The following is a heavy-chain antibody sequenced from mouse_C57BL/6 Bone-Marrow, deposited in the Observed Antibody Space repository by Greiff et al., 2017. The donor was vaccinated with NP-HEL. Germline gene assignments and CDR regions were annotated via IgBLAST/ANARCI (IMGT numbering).Heavy chain of an antibody. D-gene: IGHD1-1*01. CDR1: GFTFSSYG. V-gene: IGHV5-6*01. Sequence: VQLKESGGDLVKPGGSLKLSCAASGFTFSSYGMSWVRQTPDKRLEWVATISSGGSYTYYPDSVKGRFTISRDNAKNTPYLQMSSLKSEDTAMYYCARRLYGSSYGFAYWGQGTLVTVSA. CDR2: ISSGGSYT. CDR3: ARRLYGSSYGFAY. J-gene: IGHJ3*01.